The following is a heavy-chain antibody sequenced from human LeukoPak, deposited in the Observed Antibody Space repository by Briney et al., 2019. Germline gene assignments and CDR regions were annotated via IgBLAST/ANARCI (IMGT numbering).Heavy chain of an antibody. V-gene: IGHV3-11*06. D-gene: IGHD6-19*01. CDR1: GFTFSDYH. Sequence: GGSLRLSYAASGFTFSDYHMSWIRQAPGRGLEWVSYISSSSTYTNYADSMKGRFTISRDNAKNSLYLQMNSLRAEDTAVYYCARDNGGIAVAGTPSDAFDIWGQGTMVTVSS. CDR3: ARDNGGIAVAGTPSDAFDI. CDR2: ISSSSTYT. J-gene: IGHJ3*02.